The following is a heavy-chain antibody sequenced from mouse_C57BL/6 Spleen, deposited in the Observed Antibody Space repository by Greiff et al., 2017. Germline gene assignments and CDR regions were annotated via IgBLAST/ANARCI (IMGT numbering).Heavy chain of an antibody. J-gene: IGHJ2*01. CDR3: ARDGYYFDY. Sequence: QVQLQQSGPELVKPGASVKISCKASGYAFSSSWMNWVKQRPGKGLEWIGRIYPGDGDTNYNGKFKGKATLTADKSSSTAYMQLNSLTSEDSAVYFCARDGYYFDYWGQGTTLTVSS. CDR2: IYPGDGDT. D-gene: IGHD2-3*01. V-gene: IGHV1-82*01. CDR1: GYAFSSSW.